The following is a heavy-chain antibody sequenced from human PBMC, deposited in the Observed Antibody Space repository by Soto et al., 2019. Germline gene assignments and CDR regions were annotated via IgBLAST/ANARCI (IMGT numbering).Heavy chain of an antibody. CDR2: IYYSGST. CDR1: GGSISSYY. CDR3: AKASETTETTLYYYYGLDV. J-gene: IGHJ6*02. D-gene: IGHD4-17*01. Sequence: SSETLSLTCTASGGSISSYYWSWIRQPPGKGLEWIGYIYYSGSTNYNPSLKSRVTISVDTSKNQFSLKLSSVTAADTAVYYCAKASETTETTLYYYYGLDVRGQGTTVTVSS. V-gene: IGHV4-59*08.